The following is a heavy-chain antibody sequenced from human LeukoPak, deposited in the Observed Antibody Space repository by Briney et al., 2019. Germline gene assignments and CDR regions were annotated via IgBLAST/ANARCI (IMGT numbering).Heavy chain of an antibody. CDR3: TTDPMVRGDAFDI. J-gene: IGHJ3*02. Sequence: GGSLRLSCAASGFTFSNAWMSWVRQAPGKGLEWVGRFKSKTDGGTTDYAAPVKGRFTISRDDSKNTLYLQMNSLKTEDTAVYYCTTDPMVRGDAFDIWGQGTMVTVSS. CDR1: GFTFSNAW. CDR2: FKSKTDGGTT. D-gene: IGHD3-10*01. V-gene: IGHV3-15*01.